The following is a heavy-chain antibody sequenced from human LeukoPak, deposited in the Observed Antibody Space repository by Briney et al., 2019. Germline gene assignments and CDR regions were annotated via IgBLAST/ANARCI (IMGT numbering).Heavy chain of an antibody. Sequence: GGSLRLSCAVSGFTFSSFGMHWVRQAPGKGLEWVAFIRYDEITKYYTDSVKGRFTISRDNSKNMLYLQMNSLRGEDTAVYYCARDHYGSWSYPSDHWGQGTLVTVSS. CDR1: GFTFSSFG. D-gene: IGHD3-10*01. J-gene: IGHJ4*02. CDR2: IRYDEITK. CDR3: ARDHYGSWSYPSDH. V-gene: IGHV3-30*02.